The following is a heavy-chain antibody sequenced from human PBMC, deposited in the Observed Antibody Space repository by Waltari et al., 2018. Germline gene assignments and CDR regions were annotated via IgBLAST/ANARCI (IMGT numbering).Heavy chain of an antibody. CDR1: GLTVSRNY. Sequence: EVQLVETGGGLIQPGGSMRLSCEASGLTVSRNYMSWVRQAPGKGLEWVSVIYSGGSTYYADSVKGRFTISRDNSKNTLYLQMNSLRAEDTAVYYCARARGAPGEMATILDYWGQGTLVTVSS. D-gene: IGHD5-12*01. J-gene: IGHJ4*02. CDR2: IYSGGST. V-gene: IGHV3-53*02. CDR3: ARARGAPGEMATILDY.